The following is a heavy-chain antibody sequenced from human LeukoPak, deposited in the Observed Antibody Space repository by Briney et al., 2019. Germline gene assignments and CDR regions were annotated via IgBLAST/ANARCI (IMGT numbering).Heavy chain of an antibody. V-gene: IGHV3-74*01. Sequence: PGGSLRLSCAASGFTFSSYWMHWVRQAPGKGLVWVSRINSDGSSTSYADSVKGRFTISRDNAKNTLYLQMNSLRAEDTAVYYCAREDDFWSGYYTLFNAFDIWGQGTMVTVSS. D-gene: IGHD3-3*01. J-gene: IGHJ3*02. CDR2: INSDGSST. CDR1: GFTFSSYW. CDR3: AREDDFWSGYYTLFNAFDI.